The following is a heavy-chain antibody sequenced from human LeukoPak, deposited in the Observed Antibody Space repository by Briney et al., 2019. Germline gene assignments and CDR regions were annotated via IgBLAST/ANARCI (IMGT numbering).Heavy chain of an antibody. D-gene: IGHD2-2*03. Sequence: PGRSLRLSCAASGFTFSSYAMHWVRQAPGKGLEWVSYISSSSSTIYYADSVKGRFTISRDNSKNTLYLQMNSLRAEDTAVYYCAKAPGYCSSTSCSVDYWGQGTLVTVSS. CDR3: AKAPGYCSSTSCSVDY. CDR2: ISSSSSTI. CDR1: GFTFSSYA. J-gene: IGHJ4*02. V-gene: IGHV3-48*01.